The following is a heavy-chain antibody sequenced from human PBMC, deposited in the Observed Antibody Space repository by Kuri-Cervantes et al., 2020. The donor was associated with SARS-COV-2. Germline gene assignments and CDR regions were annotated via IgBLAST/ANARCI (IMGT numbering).Heavy chain of an antibody. Sequence: SETLSLTCTVSGASISSSTYYWGWIRQSPGKGLEWLGSIYESGDTYYSSSLKSRLSLSVDTSKNQFSLTLTSVTAADTAIYYCARLGATKGSYYYGVDVWGQGTTVTVSS. D-gene: IGHD1-26*01. CDR3: ARLGATKGSYYYGVDV. CDR1: GASISSSTYY. J-gene: IGHJ6*02. CDR2: IYESGDT. V-gene: IGHV4-39*01.